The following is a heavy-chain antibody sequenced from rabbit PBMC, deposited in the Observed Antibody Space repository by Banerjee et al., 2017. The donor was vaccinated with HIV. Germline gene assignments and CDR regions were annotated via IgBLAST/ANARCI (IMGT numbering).Heavy chain of an antibody. Sequence: ELVESGGGLVQPGGSLKLSCKASGIDFTSYGISWVRQAPGKGLEWIACIYADNSGSTDYASWATGRFTISKTSSTTVTLQMTSLTAADTATYFCARIGTSGWGEWTYYFDLWGQGTLVTVS. J-gene: IGHJ4*01. CDR1: GIDFTSYG. CDR3: ARIGTSGWGEWTYYFDL. V-gene: IGHV1S45*01. CDR2: IYADNSGST. D-gene: IGHD4-1*01.